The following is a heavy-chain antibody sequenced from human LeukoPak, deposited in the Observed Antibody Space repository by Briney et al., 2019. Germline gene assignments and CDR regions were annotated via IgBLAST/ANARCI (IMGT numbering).Heavy chain of an antibody. D-gene: IGHD6-13*01. J-gene: IGHJ4*02. CDR2: IWYDGSKK. CDR3: ARYSSSWYSEIDY. Sequence: GRSLRLSCAASGFSFSSYGMHWVRQAPGKGLEWVAVIWYDGSKKYYADSVKGRFIISRDNSRNTLYLQMNSLRVEDTAVYYCARYSSSWYSEIDYWGQGTLVTVSS. CDR1: GFSFSSYG. V-gene: IGHV3-33*01.